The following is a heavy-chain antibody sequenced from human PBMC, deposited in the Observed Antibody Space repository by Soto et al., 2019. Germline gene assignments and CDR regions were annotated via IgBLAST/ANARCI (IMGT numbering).Heavy chain of an antibody. J-gene: IGHJ6*02. D-gene: IGHD1-20*01. CDR3: TTAVGIIIGTKEPNYYYGMDV. CDR1: GFTFSNAW. V-gene: IGHV3-15*07. Sequence: EVQLVESGGGLVKPGGSLRLSCAASGFTFSNAWMNWVRQAPGKGLEWVGRIKSKTDGGTTDYAAPVKGRFTISRDDSKNTLYLQMNSLKTEDTAVYYCTTAVGIIIGTKEPNYYYGMDVWGQGTTVTVSS. CDR2: IKSKTDGGTT.